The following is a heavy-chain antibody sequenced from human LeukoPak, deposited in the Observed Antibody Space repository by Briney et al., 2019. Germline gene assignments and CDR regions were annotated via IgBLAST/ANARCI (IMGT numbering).Heavy chain of an antibody. D-gene: IGHD1-26*01. CDR3: ARATGLRGSYYLPALYFDY. Sequence: PGGSLRLSCAASGFTFSYYGIHWVRQAPGKGLEWVAVISYDGSNKYYTDSVKGRFTISRDNSKNTLYLQMNSLRAEDTAVYYCARATGLRGSYYLPALYFDYWGQGTLVTVSS. J-gene: IGHJ4*02. V-gene: IGHV3-30*03. CDR1: GFTFSYYG. CDR2: ISYDGSNK.